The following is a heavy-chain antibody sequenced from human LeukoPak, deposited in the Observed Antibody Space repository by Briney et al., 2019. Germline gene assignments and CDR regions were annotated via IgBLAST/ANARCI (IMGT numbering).Heavy chain of an antibody. CDR3: ARDYKYAFDN. J-gene: IGHJ4*02. CDR2: IGIDSGNT. Sequence: GGSPRLSCAASGFTFSDYSMNWVRQAPGKGLEWISYIGIDSGNTNYADSVKGRFTISGDKAKNSLYLQMNSLRVEDTAVYYCARDYKYAFDNWGQGTLVTVSS. CDR1: GFTFSDYS. D-gene: IGHD5-24*01. V-gene: IGHV3-48*01.